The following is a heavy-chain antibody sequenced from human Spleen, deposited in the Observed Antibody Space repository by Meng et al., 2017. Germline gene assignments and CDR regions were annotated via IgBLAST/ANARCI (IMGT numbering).Heavy chain of an antibody. CDR3: ARDWAYYYGSGSYFDYYSYGLDV. D-gene: IGHD3-10*01. CDR2: IDPKNGDT. Sequence: ASVKVSCKPSGYNFPDYYIHWVRQAPGQGLEWMGRIDPKNGDTHYAQKFQGRVTMTGDTSISTAYMDLSRLRSDDTALYYCARDWAYYYGSGSYFDYYSYGLDVWGQGTTVTVSS. J-gene: IGHJ6*02. CDR1: GYNFPDYY. V-gene: IGHV1-2*06.